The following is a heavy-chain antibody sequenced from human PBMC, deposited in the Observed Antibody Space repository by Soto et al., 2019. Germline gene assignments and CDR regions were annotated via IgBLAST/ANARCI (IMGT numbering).Heavy chain of an antibody. Sequence: SEPLSLTRTVSGVSISPHDGSWIRPPAWNGREWIGRIYFTGSTNYNPSLKSRVTMSLDTSKNQFSLRLSSMTAADTAVYYCTSGRGISRPDSWGQGTLVTVS. D-gene: IGHD3-16*02. CDR1: GVSISPHD. V-gene: IGHV4-4*07. J-gene: IGHJ5*01. CDR2: IYFTGST. CDR3: TSGRGISRPDS.